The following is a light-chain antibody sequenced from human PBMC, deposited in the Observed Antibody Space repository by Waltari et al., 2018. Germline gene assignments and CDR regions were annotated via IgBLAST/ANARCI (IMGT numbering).Light chain of an antibody. J-gene: IGKJ3*01. V-gene: IGKV4-1*01. CDR1: QSILYSSDNKNY. CDR3: QQHYTTPFT. Sequence: DIVMTQSPDSLAVSLGERATINCKSSQSILYSSDNKNYLAWYQQKPGQPPKLLFYWAFTRESGVPDRFSGSGSGTDFTLTISSLQAEDVAVYYCQQHYTTPFTFGPGTTVDIK. CDR2: WAF.